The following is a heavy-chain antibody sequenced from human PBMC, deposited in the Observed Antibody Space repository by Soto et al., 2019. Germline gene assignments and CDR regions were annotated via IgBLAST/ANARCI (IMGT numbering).Heavy chain of an antibody. J-gene: IGHJ6*03. CDR1: GFTFDDYA. CDR2: ISWNSGSI. Sequence: DVQLVESGGGLVQPGRSLRLSCAASGFTFDDYAMHWVRQAPGKGLEWVSGISWNSGSIGYTDSVKGRFTISRDNAKNSLYLQMNSLRAEDTALYYCAKSGNDGNYYYYYMDVWGKGTTVTVSS. CDR3: AKSGNDGNYYYYYMDV. D-gene: IGHD1-1*01. V-gene: IGHV3-9*01.